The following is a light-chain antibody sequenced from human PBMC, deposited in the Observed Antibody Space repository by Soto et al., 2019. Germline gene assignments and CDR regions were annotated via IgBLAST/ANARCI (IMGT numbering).Light chain of an antibody. Sequence: EIVMTQSPATLSVSPGERATLSCRASQSVSSNLAWYQQKPGQAPRLLLYGASTRATGIPGRFSGSGSGTEFTLTISSLQSEDFAVYYCQQHNCWPSFGQGTKLEIK. CDR2: GAS. J-gene: IGKJ2*01. CDR1: QSVSSN. CDR3: QQHNCWPS. V-gene: IGKV3-15*01.